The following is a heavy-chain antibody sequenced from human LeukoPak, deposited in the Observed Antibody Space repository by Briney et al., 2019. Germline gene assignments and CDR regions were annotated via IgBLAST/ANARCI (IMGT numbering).Heavy chain of an antibody. CDR3: ARDSKTSSLADP. Sequence: ASVKVSCKASGYTFTSYYIHWVRQAPGQGLEWMGIINPSGGSASYAQKFEGRVTMTRDTSTSTVYMEPSSLRAEDTAVYYCARDSKTSSLADPWGQGTLVTVSS. J-gene: IGHJ5*02. V-gene: IGHV1-46*01. D-gene: IGHD2-2*01. CDR1: GYTFTSYY. CDR2: INPSGGSA.